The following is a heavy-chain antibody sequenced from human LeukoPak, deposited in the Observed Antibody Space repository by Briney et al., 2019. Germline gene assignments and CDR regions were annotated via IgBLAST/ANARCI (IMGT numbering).Heavy chain of an antibody. CDR1: GFTFSSYA. CDR3: ARQQLVLSGRYYFDY. V-gene: IGHV3-23*01. Sequence: PGGSLRLSCAASGFTFSSYAMSWVRQAPGKGLEWVSAISGSGGSTYYADSVKGRFTISRDNSKNTLYLQMNSLRAEDTAVYYCARQQLVLSGRYYFDYWGQGTLVTVSS. CDR2: ISGSGGST. D-gene: IGHD6-13*01. J-gene: IGHJ4*02.